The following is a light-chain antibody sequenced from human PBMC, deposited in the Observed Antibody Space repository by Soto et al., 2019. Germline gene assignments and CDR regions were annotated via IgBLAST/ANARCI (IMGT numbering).Light chain of an antibody. CDR2: EVS. Sequence: ALTQPASVSGSPGQSITISCTGASSDVGSYNLVSWYQQHPGKAPKLMIYEVSKRPSGVSNRFSGSKSGNTASLTISGLQAEDEADYYCCSYAGSSTFLYVFGTGTKVTVL. CDR1: SSDVGSYNL. CDR3: CSYAGSSTFLYV. J-gene: IGLJ1*01. V-gene: IGLV2-23*02.